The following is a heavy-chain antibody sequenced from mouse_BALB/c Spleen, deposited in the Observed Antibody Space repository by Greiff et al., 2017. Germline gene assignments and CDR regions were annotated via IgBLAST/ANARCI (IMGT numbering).Heavy chain of an antibody. V-gene: IGHV5-17*02. J-gene: IGHJ3*01. Sequence: EVKVVESGGGLVQPGGSRKLSCAASGFTFSSFGMHWVRQAPEKGLEWVAYISSGSSTIYYADTVKGRFTISRDNPKNTLFLQMTSLRSEDTAMYYCARAGPGWVADWGEGTVVTVSA. CDR3: ARAGPGWVAD. CDR1: GFTFSSFG. CDR2: ISSGSSTI.